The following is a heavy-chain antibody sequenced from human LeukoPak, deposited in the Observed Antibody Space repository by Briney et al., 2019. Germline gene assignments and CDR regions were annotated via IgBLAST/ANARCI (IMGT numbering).Heavy chain of an antibody. Sequence: GGSLRLSCAASGFTFSTYSMNWVRRAPGKGLEWVSYISGSSSTIYSADSVKGRFTISRDNAKNSLYLQMNSLRAEDTAVYYCAREGRYYDSSGYPYFFDYWGQGTLVTVPS. CDR3: AREGRYYDSSGYPYFFDY. D-gene: IGHD3-22*01. CDR2: ISGSSSTI. CDR1: GFTFSTYS. J-gene: IGHJ4*02. V-gene: IGHV3-48*01.